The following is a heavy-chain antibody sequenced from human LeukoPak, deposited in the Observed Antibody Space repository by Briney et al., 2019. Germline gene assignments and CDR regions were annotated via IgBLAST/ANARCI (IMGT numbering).Heavy chain of an antibody. V-gene: IGHV1-24*01. Sequence: ASVKVSCKVSGYTLTELSMHWVRQAPGKGLEWMGGFDPGDGETIYAQKFQGRVTMTEDTSTDTAYMELSSLRSEDTAVYYCATAHFVKNRGFIAAAGRGNFDYWGQGTLVTVSS. D-gene: IGHD6-13*01. J-gene: IGHJ4*02. CDR2: FDPGDGET. CDR3: ATAHFVKNRGFIAAAGRGNFDY. CDR1: GYTLTELS.